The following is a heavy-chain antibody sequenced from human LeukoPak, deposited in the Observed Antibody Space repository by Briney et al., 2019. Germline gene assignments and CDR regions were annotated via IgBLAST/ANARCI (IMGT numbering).Heavy chain of an antibody. CDR2: ISADGSDT. J-gene: IGHJ4*02. Sequence: GGSLRLSCAASGFTLRNSWMHWLRRAPGKGLVWVSRISADGSDTICADSVQGRFTISRDNAKNTLFLQMNSLRAEDTAVYYCARDRGGSGPTTTDYWGQGTLVTVSS. CDR1: GFTLRNSW. D-gene: IGHD6-19*01. V-gene: IGHV3-74*01. CDR3: ARDRGGSGPTTTDY.